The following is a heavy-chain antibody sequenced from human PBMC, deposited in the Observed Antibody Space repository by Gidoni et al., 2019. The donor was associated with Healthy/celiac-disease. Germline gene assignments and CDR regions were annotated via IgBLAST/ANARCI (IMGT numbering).Heavy chain of an antibody. Sequence: EVQLVESGGGLIQPGGSLRLSCAAYGFTVSRNYMSWVRQAPGKGLEWVSVIYSGGSTYYADSVKGRFTISRDNSKNTLYLQMNSLRAEDTAVYYCARGTEVDYYVWGSYLIDYWGQGTLVTVSS. CDR2: IYSGGST. CDR3: ARGTEVDYYVWGSYLIDY. V-gene: IGHV3-53*01. D-gene: IGHD3-16*02. J-gene: IGHJ4*02. CDR1: GFTVSRNY.